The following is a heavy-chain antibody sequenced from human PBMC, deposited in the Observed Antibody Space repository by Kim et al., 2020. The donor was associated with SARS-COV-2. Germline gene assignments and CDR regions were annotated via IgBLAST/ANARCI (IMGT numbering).Heavy chain of an antibody. V-gene: IGHV3-23*01. J-gene: IGHJ4*02. D-gene: IGHD6-19*01. Sequence: ADSVKGRFTISRDNSKSSLYLQMNSLRAEDTAVYYCAKDARAVAGTLSDYWGQGTLVTVSS. CDR3: AKDARAVAGTLSDY.